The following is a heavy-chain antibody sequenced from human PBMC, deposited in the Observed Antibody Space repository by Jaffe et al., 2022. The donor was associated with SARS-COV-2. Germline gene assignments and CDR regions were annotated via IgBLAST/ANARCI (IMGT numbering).Heavy chain of an antibody. CDR1: GFTFSSYA. Sequence: EVQLLESGGGLVQPGGSLRLSCAASGFTFSSYAMSWVRQAPGKGLEWVSAISGSGGSTYYADSVKGRFTISRDNSKNTLYLQMNSLRAEDTAVYYCAKDLWSRENQIAVAGTGGYWGQGTLVTVSS. CDR3: AKDLWSRENQIAVAGTGGY. CDR2: ISGSGGST. V-gene: IGHV3-23*01. J-gene: IGHJ4*02. D-gene: IGHD6-19*01.